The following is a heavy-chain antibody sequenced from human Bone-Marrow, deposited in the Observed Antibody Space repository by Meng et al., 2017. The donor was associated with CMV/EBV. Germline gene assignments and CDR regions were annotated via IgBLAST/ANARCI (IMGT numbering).Heavy chain of an antibody. Sequence: SETLSLTCTVSGGSISSSSYYWGWIRQPPGKGLEWIGSIYYSGSTYYNPSLKSRVTISVDTSKNQFSLKLSSVTAADTAVYYCARARGAYYDFWSGYYTSNWNYGWFDPWGQGTLVTVSS. CDR3: ARARGAYYDFWSGYYTSNWNYGWFDP. J-gene: IGHJ5*02. CDR2: IYYSGST. D-gene: IGHD3-3*01. V-gene: IGHV4-39*07. CDR1: GGSISSSSYY.